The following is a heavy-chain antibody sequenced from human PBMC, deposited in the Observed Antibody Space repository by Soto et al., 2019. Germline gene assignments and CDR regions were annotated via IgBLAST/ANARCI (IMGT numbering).Heavy chain of an antibody. CDR3: VRRKGSGDFSADY. D-gene: IGHD3-10*01. Sequence: SETLSLTCTVSGSSISSSSYYWGWIRQPPGKGLEWIGSIYNSGPTYYNQPLKSRLTISGDTSKNQFSLRLTSMTAADTAVYYCVRRKGSGDFSADYWGQGTLVTVSS. V-gene: IGHV4-39*01. J-gene: IGHJ4*02. CDR2: IYNSGPT. CDR1: GSSISSSSYY.